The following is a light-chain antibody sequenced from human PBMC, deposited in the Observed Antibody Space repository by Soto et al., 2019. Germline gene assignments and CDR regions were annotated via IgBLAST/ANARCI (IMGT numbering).Light chain of an antibody. V-gene: IGKV3-20*01. CDR1: QSVSSD. J-gene: IGKJ5*01. CDR3: QQYGSPIT. CDR2: GAS. Sequence: EIVVTQSPATLSVSPGERATLSCRASQSVSSDLAWYQQRPGQAPRLLIYGASTRATGIPDRLSGSGSGTDFTLTISRMEHEDFAVYYCQQYGSPITFGQGTRLEIK.